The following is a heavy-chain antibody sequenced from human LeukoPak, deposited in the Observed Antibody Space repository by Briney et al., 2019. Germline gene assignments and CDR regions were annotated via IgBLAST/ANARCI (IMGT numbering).Heavy chain of an antibody. V-gene: IGHV3-7*04. CDR2: IKEDGSDK. D-gene: IGHD3-22*01. Sequence: PGGSLRLSCVASGFTSSAFWMSWVRRPPGKGLEWVAAIKEDGSDKYYVDSVKGRFTISRDNAQNSLYLQMSSLRAEDTALYYCARAYHFENGGYYRHFDFWGQGTLVIVSS. J-gene: IGHJ4*02. CDR3: ARAYHFENGGYYRHFDF. CDR1: GFTSSAFW.